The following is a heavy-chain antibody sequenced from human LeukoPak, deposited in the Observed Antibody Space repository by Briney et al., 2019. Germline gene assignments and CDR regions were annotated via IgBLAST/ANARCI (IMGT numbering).Heavy chain of an antibody. CDR2: IYSGGST. D-gene: IGHD3-16*01. CDR1: GCTVSSYY. V-gene: IGHV3-66*01. J-gene: IGHJ4*02. CDR3: ARDGGVLVDY. Sequence: GGSLPLSCAASGCTVSSYYMSWVRQAAGKGLEWVSVIYSGGSTYYADSVKGRFTISRDNSKNPLYIQMNSLRAQDTSVYCWARDGGVLVDYWGQRTLVTVSS.